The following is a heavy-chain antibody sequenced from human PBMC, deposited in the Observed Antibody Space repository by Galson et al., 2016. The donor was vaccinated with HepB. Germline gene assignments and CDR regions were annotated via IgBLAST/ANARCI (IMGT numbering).Heavy chain of an antibody. Sequence: SVKVSCKASGYIFTNHAFSWVRQAPGQSLEWMGWIDTKKGNTVYARKLQGRVTMTTDTSTNTAYMELTSLRSDDTAVYYCARDLVDSSGWVDYWGQGTPVTVSS. CDR1: GYIFTNHA. J-gene: IGHJ4*02. D-gene: IGHD6-19*01. CDR2: IDTKKGNT. V-gene: IGHV1-18*04. CDR3: ARDLVDSSGWVDY.